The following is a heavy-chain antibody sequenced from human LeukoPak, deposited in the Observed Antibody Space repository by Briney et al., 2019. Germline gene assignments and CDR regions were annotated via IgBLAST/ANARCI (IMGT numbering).Heavy chain of an antibody. D-gene: IGHD5-18*01. CDR3: ARERGYTYNFDY. CDR1: GFTFSSYN. V-gene: IGHV3-21*01. J-gene: IGHJ4*02. Sequence: GSLRLSCAASGFTFSSYNINWVRQAPGKGLEWVSSISSSSSYIYYADSVKGRFTISRDNAKNSLYLQMNSLRAEDTAVYYCARERGYTYNFDYWGQGTLVTVSS. CDR2: ISSSSSYI.